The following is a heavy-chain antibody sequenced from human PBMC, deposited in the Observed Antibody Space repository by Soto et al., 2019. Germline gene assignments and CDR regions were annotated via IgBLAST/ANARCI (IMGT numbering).Heavy chain of an antibody. CDR3: VSISLEQWLVRDY. D-gene: IGHD6-19*01. V-gene: IGHV4-34*01. CDR1: GRQFPACS. CDR2: INHSGST. Sequence: PSEALFPTYPDYGRQFPACSCSGRPQPPGKGLEWIGEINHSGSTNYNPSLKSRVTISVDTSKNQFSLKLSSVTAADTAVYYCVSISLEQWLVRDYWGQVTLVTVS. J-gene: IGHJ4*02.